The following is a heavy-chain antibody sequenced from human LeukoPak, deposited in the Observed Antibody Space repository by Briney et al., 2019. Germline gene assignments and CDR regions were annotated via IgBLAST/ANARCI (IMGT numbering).Heavy chain of an antibody. V-gene: IGHV4-4*08. J-gene: IGHJ2*01. CDR1: GGSISSYY. Sequence: PSETLSLTCAVSGGSISSYYWSWVRQPPGKGLEWIGYLHPRGNSNYNPSLESRVTISVDTSKNQFSLKLTSVADADPDVYYCTRLATTHWYFDLWGRGTLVTVSS. D-gene: IGHD1-1*01. CDR3: TRLATTHWYFDL. CDR2: LHPRGNS.